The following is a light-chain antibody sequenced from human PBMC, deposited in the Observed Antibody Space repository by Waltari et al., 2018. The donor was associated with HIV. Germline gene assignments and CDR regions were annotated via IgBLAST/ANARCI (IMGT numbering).Light chain of an antibody. CDR1: SSNIGSKY. CDR3: AAWDDSLL. J-gene: IGLJ2*01. CDR2: RNN. Sequence: QSVLTQPPSASGTPGPRVTISCSGSSSNIGSKYVYWYQQLPGTAPKLLIYRNNQRPSGVPDRFSGSKSGTSASLAISGLRSEDEADYYCAAWDDSLLFGGGTKLTVL. V-gene: IGLV1-47*01.